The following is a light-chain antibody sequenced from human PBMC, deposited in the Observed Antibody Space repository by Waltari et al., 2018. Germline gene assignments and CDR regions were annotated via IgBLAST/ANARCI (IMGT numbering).Light chain of an antibody. J-gene: IGLJ3*02. CDR1: GSNIGAGYD. Sequence: QSVLTQPPSVSGAPGQRVTISCTGSGSNIGAGYDVPWYQQLPRAAPKPLIYGSTSRPLGVPDRFFGSTSGTSASLAITGLQAEDETDYYCQSYDTSLRVVFGGGTKLTVL. CDR2: GST. CDR3: QSYDTSLRVV. V-gene: IGLV1-40*01.